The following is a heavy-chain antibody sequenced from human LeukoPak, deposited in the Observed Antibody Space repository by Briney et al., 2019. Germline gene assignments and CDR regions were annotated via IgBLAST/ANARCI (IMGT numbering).Heavy chain of an antibody. CDR1: GYSFTSYW. CDR3: ARSRQLTMIVVVFDY. V-gene: IGHV5-51*03. CDR2: IYPGGSDT. D-gene: IGHD3-22*01. J-gene: IGHJ4*02. Sequence: GHPLKISCRGSGYSFTSYWIGWLGKMPGKGLKGLGIIYPGGSDTSDSTSFQGQVTISADKSISTAYLQCSSLKDSDTAMYYCARSRQLTMIVVVFDYWGQGTLVTVSS.